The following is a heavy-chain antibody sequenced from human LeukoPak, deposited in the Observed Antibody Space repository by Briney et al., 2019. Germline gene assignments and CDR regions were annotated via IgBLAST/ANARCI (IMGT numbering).Heavy chain of an antibody. J-gene: IGHJ4*02. CDR3: ARAQRYGSGSYYYDY. CDR2: INHSGST. Sequence: PSETLSLTCAVYGGSFSGYYWSWIRQPPGKGLEWIGEINHSGSTNYNPSLKSRVTISVDTSKNQFSLKLSSVTAADTAVYYCARAQRYGSGSYYYDYWGQGTLVTVSS. V-gene: IGHV4-34*01. D-gene: IGHD3-10*01. CDR1: GGSFSGYY.